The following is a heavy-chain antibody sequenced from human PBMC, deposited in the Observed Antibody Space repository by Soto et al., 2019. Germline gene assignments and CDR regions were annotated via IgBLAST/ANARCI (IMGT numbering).Heavy chain of an antibody. V-gene: IGHV3-23*01. D-gene: IGHD1-26*01. CDR3: AKDYESESYSGKYAIAS. J-gene: IGHJ5*01. CDR2: ISGGHTT. CDR1: GFTFSSYV. Sequence: EVQLLESGGGLVQPGGSLRRSCAASGFTFSSYVMSWVRQAPGKGLEWVSAISGGHTTFYADSVEGRFTNSRDNSKNTLYLQMNSLLSDYTALYYCAKDYESESYSGKYAIASWGQGTLVSVST.